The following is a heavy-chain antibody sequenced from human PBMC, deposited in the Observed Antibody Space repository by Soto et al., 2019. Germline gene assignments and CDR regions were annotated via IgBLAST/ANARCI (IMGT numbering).Heavy chain of an antibody. D-gene: IGHD5-12*01. CDR3: ARAVKRWLQFSHLDY. CDR1: GFTFSSYG. CDR2: IWYDGSNK. J-gene: IGHJ4*02. V-gene: IGHV3-33*01. Sequence: QVQLVESGGGVVQPGRSLRLSCAASGFTFSSYGMHWVRQAPGKGLEWVAVIWYDGSNKYYADSVKGRFTISRDNSKNTLYLKMNSLRAEATAVYYCARAVKRWLQFSHLDYWGQGTLVTVSS.